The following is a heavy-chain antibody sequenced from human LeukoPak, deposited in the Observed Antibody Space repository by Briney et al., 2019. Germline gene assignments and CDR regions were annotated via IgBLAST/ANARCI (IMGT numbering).Heavy chain of an antibody. J-gene: IGHJ4*02. D-gene: IGHD3-10*01. V-gene: IGHV3-21*04. CDR1: GFSFSSHD. CDR3: AKDRIWFGESFDY. CDR2: ITGSSTSI. Sequence: PGGSLRLSCATSGFSFSSHDMNWVRQAPGKGLEWFSSITGSSTSIEYADSVKGRFAISRDNSKNTLYLQMNSLRAEDTAVYYCAKDRIWFGESFDYWGQGTLVTVSS.